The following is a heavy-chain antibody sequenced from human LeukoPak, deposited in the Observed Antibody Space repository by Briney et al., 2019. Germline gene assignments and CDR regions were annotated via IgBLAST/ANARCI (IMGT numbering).Heavy chain of an antibody. CDR1: GGSISSYY. D-gene: IGHD5-18*01. Sequence: PSETLSLTCTVSGGSISSYYWSWIRQPPGKGLEWIGYIYYSGSTNYNPSLKSRVTISVDTSKNQFSLKLSSVTAADTAVYYCARDYKAWRHGYSYGPTMPVKDYGMDVWGQGTTVTVSS. V-gene: IGHV4-59*01. CDR2: IYYSGST. CDR3: ARDYKAWRHGYSYGPTMPVKDYGMDV. J-gene: IGHJ6*02.